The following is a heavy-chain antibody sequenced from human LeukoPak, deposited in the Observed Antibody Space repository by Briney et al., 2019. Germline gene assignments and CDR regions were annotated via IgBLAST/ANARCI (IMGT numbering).Heavy chain of an antibody. V-gene: IGHV4-59*01. CDR1: GGSISSYY. J-gene: IGHJ3*02. Sequence: SETLSLTCTVSGGSISSYYWSWIRQPPGKGLEWIGYIYYSGSTNYNPSLKSRVTISVDTSKNQFSLKLSSVTAADTAVYYCARGDSRKNAFDIWGQRTMVTVSS. CDR3: ARGDSRKNAFDI. D-gene: IGHD6-13*01. CDR2: IYYSGST.